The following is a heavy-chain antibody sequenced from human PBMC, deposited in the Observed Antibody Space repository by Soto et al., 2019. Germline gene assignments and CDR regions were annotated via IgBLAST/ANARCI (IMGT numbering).Heavy chain of an antibody. V-gene: IGHV4-39*01. Sequence: SETLSLTCTVSGGSISSSSYYWGWIRQPPGKGLEWIGSIYYSGSTYYNPSLKSRVTISVDTSKNQFSLKLSSVTAADTAVYYCASRSPPRYCSGGSCYSTYYYGMDVSGQGTTVTVS. J-gene: IGHJ6*02. CDR1: GGSISSSSYY. D-gene: IGHD2-15*01. CDR3: ASRSPPRYCSGGSCYSTYYYGMDV. CDR2: IYYSGST.